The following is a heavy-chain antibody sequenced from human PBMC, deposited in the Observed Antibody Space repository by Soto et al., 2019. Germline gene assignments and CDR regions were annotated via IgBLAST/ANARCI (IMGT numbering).Heavy chain of an antibody. D-gene: IGHD3-9*01. CDR2: IRSKANSYAT. CDR3: ARFGHGQDDILTGYDDY. J-gene: IGHJ4*02. CDR1: GFTFSSSA. V-gene: IGHV3-73*01. Sequence: GGSVRLSCEASGFTFSSSAMHWVRQASGKGLEWVGRIRSKANSYATAYAASVKGRFSISRDESKNTAYLQMSSLRSEDTAVYYCARFGHGQDDILTGYDDYWGQGTLVTVSS.